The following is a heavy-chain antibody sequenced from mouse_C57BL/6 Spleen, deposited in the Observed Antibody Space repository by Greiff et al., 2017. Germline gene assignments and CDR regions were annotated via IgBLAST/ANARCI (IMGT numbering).Heavy chain of an antibody. J-gene: IGHJ3*01. CDR1: GYTFTSYW. D-gene: IGHD2-4*01. Sequence: VQLQQPGAELVKPGASVKLSCKASGYTFTSYWMQWVKQRPGQGLEWIGKIDPSDSYTNYNQKFKGKATLTVDTSSSTAYMQLSSLTSEDSAVYYCARSAMITTKAWFAYWGQGTLVTVSA. V-gene: IGHV1-50*01. CDR3: ARSAMITTKAWFAY. CDR2: IDPSDSYT.